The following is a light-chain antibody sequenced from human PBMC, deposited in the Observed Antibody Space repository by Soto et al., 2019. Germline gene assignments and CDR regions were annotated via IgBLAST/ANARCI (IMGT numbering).Light chain of an antibody. Sequence: EIVLTQSPGTLSLSPGERATLSCRASQSVASNYLAWYQQKPGQTPRLLIYGASSRATDIPDRFSGSGSGTDSTLTISSLEHEDFAVYYWQQYGSSPPYTFGQGTKLEIK. V-gene: IGKV3-20*01. CDR2: GAS. CDR3: QQYGSSPPYT. CDR1: QSVASNY. J-gene: IGKJ2*01.